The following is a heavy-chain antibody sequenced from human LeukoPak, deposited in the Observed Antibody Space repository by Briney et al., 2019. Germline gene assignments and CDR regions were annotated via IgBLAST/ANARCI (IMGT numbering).Heavy chain of an antibody. CDR3: ASSGFPPYYFDY. Sequence: PSETLSLTCTVSGGSISSGSYYWSWIRQPAGKGLEWIGRIYTSGSTNYNPSLKSRVTISVDTSKNQFSLKLSSVTAADTAVYYCASSGFPPYYFDYWGQGTLVTVSS. CDR2: IYTSGST. V-gene: IGHV4-61*02. D-gene: IGHD3-9*01. CDR1: GGSISSGSYY. J-gene: IGHJ4*02.